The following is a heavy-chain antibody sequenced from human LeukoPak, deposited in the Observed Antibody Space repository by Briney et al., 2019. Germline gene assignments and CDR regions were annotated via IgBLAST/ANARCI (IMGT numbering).Heavy chain of an antibody. CDR3: AREGSSSWYYFDY. CDR1: GFTFSSYS. V-gene: IGHV3-21*01. CDR2: ISSSSSYI. D-gene: IGHD6-13*01. Sequence: GGSLRLSCAASGFTFSSYSMNWVRQAPGKGLEWVSSISSSSSYIYYADSVKGRFTISRDNAKNSLYLQMSSLRAEDTAVYYCAREGSSSWYYFDYWGQGTLVAVSS. J-gene: IGHJ4*02.